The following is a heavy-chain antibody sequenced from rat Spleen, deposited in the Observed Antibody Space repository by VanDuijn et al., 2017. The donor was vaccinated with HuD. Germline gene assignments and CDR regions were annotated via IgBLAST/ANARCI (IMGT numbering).Heavy chain of an antibody. Sequence: QVQLKESGPGLVQPSQTLSLTCTVSGFSLTRNGVSWVRQPPGKGLEWIAAISSGGSPYYNSALKSRLSISRDTSKSQVFLKMNSLQTEDTAIYFCIRESLPGYNSHWFVYWGQGVMVTVSS. CDR3: IRESLPGYNSHWFVY. V-gene: IGHV2S12*01. CDR1: GFSLTRNG. CDR2: ISSGGSP. D-gene: IGHD1-4*01. J-gene: IGHJ2*01.